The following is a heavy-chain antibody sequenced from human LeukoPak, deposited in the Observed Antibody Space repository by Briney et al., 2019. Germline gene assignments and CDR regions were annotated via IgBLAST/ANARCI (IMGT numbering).Heavy chain of an antibody. CDR3: ARTLFDGIGGNYFDY. CDR2: INPNSGGT. CDR1: GYTFTGYY. Sequence: ASVKVSCKASGYTFTGYYMHWVRQAPGQGLEWMGWINPNSGGTNYAQKFQGRVTMTRDTSISTAYMELSRLRSDDTAVYYCARTLFDGIGGNYFDYCGQGTLVTVSS. D-gene: IGHD3-10*01. V-gene: IGHV1-2*02. J-gene: IGHJ4*02.